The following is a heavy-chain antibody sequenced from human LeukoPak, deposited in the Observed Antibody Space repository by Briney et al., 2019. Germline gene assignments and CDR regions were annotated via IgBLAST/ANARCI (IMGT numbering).Heavy chain of an antibody. CDR2: INGDGSST. CDR3: ARGGLTGTTIPYFDY. D-gene: IGHD1-7*01. Sequence: GGSLRLSCTASEFTFSSYWMHWARHPPGKGLVWVSRINGDGSSTSYADAVKGRFTISRDNAKNTLYLRMNSLRAEDTAVYYCARGGLTGTTIPYFDYWGQGTLVTVSS. CDR1: EFTFSSYW. V-gene: IGHV3-74*01. J-gene: IGHJ4*02.